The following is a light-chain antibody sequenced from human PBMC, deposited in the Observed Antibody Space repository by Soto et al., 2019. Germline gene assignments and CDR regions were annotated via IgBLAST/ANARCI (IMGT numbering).Light chain of an antibody. J-gene: IGKJ1*01. V-gene: IGKV3-15*01. CDR3: QQYNKGPVT. CDR1: QSVSSN. Sequence: EIVMTQSPATLSVSPGERGTLSCRASQSVSSNLAWYQQKPGQAPRLLIYGASTRATGIPARFSGSGSGTNFTLTISSLQSEDFAVYYCQQYNKGPVTFGQGTKVEIK. CDR2: GAS.